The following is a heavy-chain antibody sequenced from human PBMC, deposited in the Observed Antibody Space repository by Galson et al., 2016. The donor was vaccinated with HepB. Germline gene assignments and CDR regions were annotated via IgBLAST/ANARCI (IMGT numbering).Heavy chain of an antibody. V-gene: IGHV3-13*01. Sequence: SLRLSCAASGLAFSRCDMHRVRQATAKGLERVSAIGTAGDAYYPGSVRGRFTISRENYKNSLYLQMNSLTAGYTAVYYCARGKFDCSGGTCHYYGMDVWGKGTTVTVSS. J-gene: IGHJ6*04. CDR3: ARGKFDCSGGTCHYYGMDV. CDR1: GLAFSRCD. D-gene: IGHD2-15*01. CDR2: IGTAGDA.